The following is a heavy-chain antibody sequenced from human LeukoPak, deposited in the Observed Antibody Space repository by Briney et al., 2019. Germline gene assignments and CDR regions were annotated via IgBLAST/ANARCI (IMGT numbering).Heavy chain of an antibody. D-gene: IGHD3-3*01. J-gene: IGHJ5*02. CDR1: GLTFSDYY. V-gene: IGHV3-11*01. CDR2: ISSSGSTI. Sequence: GGSLRLSCAASGLTFSDYYMSWIRQAPGKGLEWVSYISSSGSTIYYADSVKGRFTISRDNAKNSLYLQMNSLRAEDTAVYYCARVLGFLEWLSGSAWFDPWGQGTLVTVSS. CDR3: ARVLGFLEWLSGSAWFDP.